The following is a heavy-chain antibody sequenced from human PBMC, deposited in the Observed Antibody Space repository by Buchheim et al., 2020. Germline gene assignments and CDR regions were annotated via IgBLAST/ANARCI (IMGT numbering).Heavy chain of an antibody. CDR3: ARGGELSSSFFDY. D-gene: IGHD3-16*02. V-gene: IGHV3-30*04. Sequence: QVQLVESGGGVVQPGRSLRLSCAASGFTFSSYAMHWVRQAPGKGLEWVAVISYDGSDKYYADSVKGRFTISRDNSKNTLYLQRNSLRAEDTAAYYCARGGELSSSFFDYWGQGTL. CDR1: GFTFSSYA. J-gene: IGHJ4*02. CDR2: ISYDGSDK.